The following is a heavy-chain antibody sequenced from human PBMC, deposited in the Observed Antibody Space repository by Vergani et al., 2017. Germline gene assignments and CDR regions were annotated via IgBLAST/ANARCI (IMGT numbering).Heavy chain of an antibody. Sequence: EVQLLESGGGLVQPGGSLRLSCAASGFTFSSYAMSWVRQAPGKGLEWVSAISGSGGSTYYADPVKGRFTISRDNSKNTLYLQMNSLRAEDTAVYYCARDLGSGSKSDAFDIWGQGTMVTVSS. CDR3: ARDLGSGSKSDAFDI. J-gene: IGHJ3*02. V-gene: IGHV3-23*01. CDR1: GFTFSSYA. CDR2: ISGSGGST. D-gene: IGHD3-22*01.